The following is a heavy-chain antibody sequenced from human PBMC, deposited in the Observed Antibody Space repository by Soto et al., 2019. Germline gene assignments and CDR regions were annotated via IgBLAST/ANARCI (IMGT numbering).Heavy chain of an antibody. Sequence: QMQLVESGGGVVQPVRSLRLSCDASGFTLSGFAMHWVRQAPGQGLEWVAVISNDGTNQYDSESVKGRFTISRDNSKNTLYLQMNNMRAEDTAVYYCAKAYYYDSSGYYDNYYAMDVWGQGTTVTVSS. J-gene: IGHJ6*02. CDR3: AKAYYYDSSGYYDNYYAMDV. V-gene: IGHV3-30*18. CDR1: GFTLSGFA. D-gene: IGHD3-22*01. CDR2: ISNDGTNQ.